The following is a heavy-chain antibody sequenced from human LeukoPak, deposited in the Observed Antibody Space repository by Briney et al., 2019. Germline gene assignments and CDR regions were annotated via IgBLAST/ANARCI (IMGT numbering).Heavy chain of an antibody. D-gene: IGHD3-22*01. J-gene: IGHJ5*02. CDR3: AGERGDYYDSSGPFDP. Sequence: SETLSLTCTVSGGSISSSSYYWGWIRQPPGKGLEWIGSIYYSGSTYYNPSLKSRVTISVDTSKNQFSLKLSSVTAADTAVYYCAGERGDYYDSSGPFDPWGQGTLVTVSS. CDR2: IYYSGST. CDR1: GGSISSSSYY. V-gene: IGHV4-39*02.